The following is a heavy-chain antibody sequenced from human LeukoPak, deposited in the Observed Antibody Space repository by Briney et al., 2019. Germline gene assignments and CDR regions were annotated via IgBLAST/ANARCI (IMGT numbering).Heavy chain of an antibody. Sequence: ASVKVSCKDSGYTFTGYYMHRVRQAPGQRLEWMGRINPNRGGTNYAQKFQGRVTMTRDTSISTAYMELSRLRSDDTAVYYCARVYYDFWSDFDYWGQGTLVNVSS. D-gene: IGHD3-3*01. CDR1: GYTFTGYY. J-gene: IGHJ4*02. V-gene: IGHV1-2*06. CDR2: INPNRGGT. CDR3: ARVYYDFWSDFDY.